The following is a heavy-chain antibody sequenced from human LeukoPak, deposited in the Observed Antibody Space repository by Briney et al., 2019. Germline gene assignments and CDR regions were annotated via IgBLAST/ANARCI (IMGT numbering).Heavy chain of an antibody. CDR1: GYTFTGYY. Sequence: ASVKVSCKASGYTFTGYYMHWVRQAPGQGLEWMGWINPNSGGTNYAQKFQGRVTMTRDTSISTAYMELSRLRSDDTAVYYCVRVGYYGSGSYADRYWGQGTLVTVSS. D-gene: IGHD3-10*01. CDR2: INPNSGGT. V-gene: IGHV1-2*02. J-gene: IGHJ4*02. CDR3: VRVGYYGSGSYADRY.